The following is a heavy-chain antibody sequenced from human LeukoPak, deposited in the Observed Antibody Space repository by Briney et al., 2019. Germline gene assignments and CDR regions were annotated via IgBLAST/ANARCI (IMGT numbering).Heavy chain of an antibody. CDR3: ARSAELLWFGELSYYFDY. J-gene: IGHJ4*02. D-gene: IGHD3-10*01. V-gene: IGHV4-38-2*02. CDR1: AYSISSGYY. CDR2: IYYSGST. Sequence: SETLSLTCTVSAYSISSGYYWGWIRQPPGKGLEWIGSIYYSGSTYYNPSLKSRVTISVDTSKNQFSLKLSSVTAADTAVYYCARSAELLWFGELSYYFDYWGQGTLVTVSS.